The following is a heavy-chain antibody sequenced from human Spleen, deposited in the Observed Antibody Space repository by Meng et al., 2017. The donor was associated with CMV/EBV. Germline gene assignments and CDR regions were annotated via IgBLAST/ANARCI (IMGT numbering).Heavy chain of an antibody. CDR2: ISAYNGNT. CDR1: GYTFTSYG. Sequence: ASVKVSCKASGYTFTSYGISWVRQAPGQGLEWMGWISAYNGNTNYAQKLQGRVTMTTDTSTSTAYMELSSLRSEDTAVYYCARGVPWTVTTPNYYYGMDVWGQGTTVTVSS. D-gene: IGHD4-17*01. V-gene: IGHV1-18*01. J-gene: IGHJ6*02. CDR3: ARGVPWTVTTPNYYYGMDV.